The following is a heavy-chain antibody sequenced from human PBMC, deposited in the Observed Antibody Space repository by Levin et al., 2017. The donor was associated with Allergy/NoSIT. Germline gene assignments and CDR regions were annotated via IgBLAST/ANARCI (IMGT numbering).Heavy chain of an antibody. CDR1: GLTLMNYG. D-gene: IGHD5-12*01. J-gene: IGHJ3*02. Sequence: GGSLRLSCSASGLTLMNYGMYWIRQAPGKGLEFVSAISGNGDNTHYAHSVRGRFTISRDNSKNTLYLQLSSVRAEDTAVYYCVKRGYSFPGLAFDIWGQGTMVTVSS. CDR3: VKRGYSFPGLAFDI. V-gene: IGHV3-64D*06. CDR2: ISGNGDNT.